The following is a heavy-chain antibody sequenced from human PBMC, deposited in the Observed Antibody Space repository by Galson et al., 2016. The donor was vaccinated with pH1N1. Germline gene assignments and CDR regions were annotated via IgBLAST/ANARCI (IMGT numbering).Heavy chain of an antibody. CDR1: GRSISNHY. CDR3: ASVRLGRGVDY. V-gene: IGHV4-4*07. D-gene: IGHD6-19*01. Sequence: SETLYLTCTVSGRSISNHYWSWIWQTAAKGLEWIGRIYASEISSTGITNYNPTLKSRVTMSLDTSKNQFSLKLSSVTAADTAVYYCASVRLGRGVDYWGQGTLVTVSS. CDR2: IYASEISSTGIT. J-gene: IGHJ4*02.